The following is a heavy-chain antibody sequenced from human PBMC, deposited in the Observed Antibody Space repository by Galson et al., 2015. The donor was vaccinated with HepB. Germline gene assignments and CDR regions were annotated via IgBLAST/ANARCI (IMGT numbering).Heavy chain of an antibody. D-gene: IGHD2-15*01. V-gene: IGHV1-18*04. CDR3: ARDPSLVVVVAATQFDY. Sequence: SVKVSCKASGYTFTSYGISWVRQAPGQGLEWMGWISAYNGNTNYAQKLQGRVTMTTDTSTSTAYMELRSLRSDDTAVYYCARDPSLVVVVAATQFDYWGQGTLVTVSS. CDR2: ISAYNGNT. J-gene: IGHJ4*02. CDR1: GYTFTSYG.